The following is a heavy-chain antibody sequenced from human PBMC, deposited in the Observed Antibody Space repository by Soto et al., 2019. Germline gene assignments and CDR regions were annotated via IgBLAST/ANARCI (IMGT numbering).Heavy chain of an antibody. CDR2: ISSNGGGT. CDR1: GFTFSSYA. D-gene: IGHD2-21*02. Sequence: GGSLRLSCSASGFTFSSYAMHWVRQAPGKGLEYVSAISSNGGGTYYADSVKGRFTISRDNSKNTLYLQMSSLRAEDTAVYYCVKAAYCGGDCYSTEFDYWGQGTLVTVSS. CDR3: VKAAYCGGDCYSTEFDY. J-gene: IGHJ4*02. V-gene: IGHV3-64D*06.